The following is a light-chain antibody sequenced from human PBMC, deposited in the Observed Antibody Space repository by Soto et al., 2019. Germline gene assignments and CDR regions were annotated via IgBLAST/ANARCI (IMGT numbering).Light chain of an antibody. V-gene: IGKV3-11*01. CDR2: DAS. Sequence: EIVLTQSPATLSLSPGERATLSCRASQSVSTYLAWYQQKPGQAPRLLIYDASNRATGTPARFSGSGSGTDFTLTISILESEDFAVYYCQQRSNWPRTFGQGTKLEIK. CDR3: QQRSNWPRT. J-gene: IGKJ2*01. CDR1: QSVSTY.